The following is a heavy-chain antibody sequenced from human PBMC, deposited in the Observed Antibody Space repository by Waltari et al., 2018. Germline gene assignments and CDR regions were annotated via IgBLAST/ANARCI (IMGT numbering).Heavy chain of an antibody. CDR2: FYYSGNT. D-gene: IGHD2-15*01. CDR3: ARLHCGDGICYDAFDI. V-gene: IGHV4-59*01. CDR1: GGSISTSY. J-gene: IGHJ3*02. Sequence: QVQLQESGPGLVKPSVTLSLTCTVSGGSISTSYWSWLRQPPGKGLEWIGYFYYSGNTNYNPSLKSRVTLSVDTPKNLFSLKLTSVTAADTAIYYCARLHCGDGICYDAFDIWGQGTMVTVSS.